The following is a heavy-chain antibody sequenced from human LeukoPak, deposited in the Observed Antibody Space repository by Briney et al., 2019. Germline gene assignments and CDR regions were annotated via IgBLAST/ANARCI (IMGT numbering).Heavy chain of an antibody. D-gene: IGHD3-10*01. Sequence: GASVKVSCKASGYTFTGYYMHWVRQAPGPGLEWMGWINPNSGGTNYAQKFQGRVTMTRDTSISTAYMELSRLRSDDTAVYYCARQYYYGSGSYYDSYYFDYWGQGTLVTVSS. J-gene: IGHJ4*02. CDR2: INPNSGGT. CDR1: GYTFTGYY. V-gene: IGHV1-2*02. CDR3: ARQYYYGSGSYYDSYYFDY.